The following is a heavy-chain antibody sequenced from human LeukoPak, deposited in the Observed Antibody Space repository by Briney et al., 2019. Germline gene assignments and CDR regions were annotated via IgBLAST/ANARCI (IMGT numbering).Heavy chain of an antibody. V-gene: IGHV1-2*02. J-gene: IGHJ4*02. CDR2: INPNSGGT. CDR3: ARANALYCSSTSCLFDY. D-gene: IGHD2-2*01. CDR1: GYTFTGYY. Sequence: GASVKVSCKASGYTFTGYYMHWERQAPGQGLEWMAWINPNSGGTYYAQNFHDRITMTRDTSISTAYTELSRLRSDDTAIYYCARANALYCSSTSCLFDYWGQGTLVTVSS.